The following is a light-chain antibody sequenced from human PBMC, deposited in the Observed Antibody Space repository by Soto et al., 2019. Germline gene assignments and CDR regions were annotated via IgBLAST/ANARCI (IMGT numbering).Light chain of an antibody. CDR1: SSNIGSNT. CDR3: AAWDDSLNVVV. Sequence: QSVLTQPPSASGTPGQRVTISCSGSSSNIGSNTVNWYQQLPGTAPKLLIYSNNQRPSGVPDRFSGSKSGTSASLAISGLQSEDVADYYCAAWDDSLNVVVFGGGTKVTDL. CDR2: SNN. V-gene: IGLV1-44*01. J-gene: IGLJ2*01.